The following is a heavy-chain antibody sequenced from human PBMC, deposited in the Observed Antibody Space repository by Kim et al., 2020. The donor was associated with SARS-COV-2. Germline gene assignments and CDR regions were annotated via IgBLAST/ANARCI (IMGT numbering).Heavy chain of an antibody. Sequence: SETLSLTCTVSGGSISSSSYYWGWIRQPPGKGLEWIGSIYYSGSTYYNPSLKSRVTISVDTSKNQFSLKLSSVTAADTAVYYCARLGRYFDWLPLGYGMDVWGQGTTVTVSS. CDR1: GGSISSSSYY. J-gene: IGHJ6*02. D-gene: IGHD3-9*01. V-gene: IGHV4-39*01. CDR2: IYYSGST. CDR3: ARLGRYFDWLPLGYGMDV.